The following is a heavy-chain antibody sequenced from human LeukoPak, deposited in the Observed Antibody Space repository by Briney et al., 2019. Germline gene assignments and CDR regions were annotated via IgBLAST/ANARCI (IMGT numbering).Heavy chain of an antibody. CDR2: IIPIFGIA. CDR1: GGTFSSYA. J-gene: IGHJ4*02. D-gene: IGHD5-24*01. CDR3: ARSSRMRHRWLHQYYFDY. Sequence: SVKVSCKASGGTFSSYAISWVRQAPGQGLEWMGRIIPIFGIANYAQKFQGRVTITADKSTSTAYMELSSLRSEDTAVYYCARSSRMRHRWLHQYYFDYWGQGTLVTVSS. V-gene: IGHV1-69*04.